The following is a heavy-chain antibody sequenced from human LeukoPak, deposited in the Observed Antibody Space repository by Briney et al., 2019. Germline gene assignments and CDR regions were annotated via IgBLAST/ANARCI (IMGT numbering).Heavy chain of an antibody. J-gene: IGHJ4*02. CDR1: GGSVSSGSYY. Sequence: PSETLSLTCTVSGGSVSSGSYYWSWIRQPAGKGLEWIGYIYYSGSTNYNPSLKSRVTISVDTSKNQFSLKLSSVTAADTAVYYCARSRQLALPFGYWGQGTLVTVSS. CDR2: IYYSGST. CDR3: ARSRQLALPFGY. D-gene: IGHD6-13*01. V-gene: IGHV4-61*01.